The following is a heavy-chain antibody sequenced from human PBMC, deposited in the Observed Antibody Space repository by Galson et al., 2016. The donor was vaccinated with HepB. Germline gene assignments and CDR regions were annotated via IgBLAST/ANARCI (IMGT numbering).Heavy chain of an antibody. J-gene: IGHJ4*02. CDR3: LQGGYGSTFDH. CDR2: INGNGADT. D-gene: IGHD3-10*01. CDR1: GFTFSTYA. V-gene: IGHV3-23*01. Sequence: SLRLSCAASGFTFSTYAMSWVRQAPGKGLVWVSTINGNGADTYYADSVKGRFTISRDNSKNTLYRQMNSLRAEDTAVFYCLQGGYGSTFDHWGQVTLVTVSS.